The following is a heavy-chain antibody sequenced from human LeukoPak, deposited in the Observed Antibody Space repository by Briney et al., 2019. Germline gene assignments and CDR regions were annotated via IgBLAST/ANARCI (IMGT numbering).Heavy chain of an antibody. Sequence: GGTLRLSCAASGFTFSSYGVSWVRQAPGKGLEWVSGISGSGHRTYYADSVKGRFTISRDNSKNTLYLQMNSLRAEDTAVYYCAKDWGEYFDYVWGSFTSFDFWGQGTLVTVSS. CDR2: ISGSGHRT. CDR3: AKDWGEYFDYVWGSFTSFDF. CDR1: GFTFSSYG. D-gene: IGHD3-16*01. J-gene: IGHJ4*02. V-gene: IGHV3-23*01.